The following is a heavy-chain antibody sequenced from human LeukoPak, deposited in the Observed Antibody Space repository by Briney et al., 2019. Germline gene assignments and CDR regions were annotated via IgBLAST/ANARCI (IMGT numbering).Heavy chain of an antibody. D-gene: IGHD1-26*01. V-gene: IGHV1-69*13. J-gene: IGHJ4*02. CDR1: GGTFSSYA. CDR2: IIPIFGTA. CDR3: AIPVGATMGGHFDY. Sequence: ASVKVSCKASGGTFSSYAISSVRQAPEQGLEWMGGIIPIFGTANYAQKFQGRVTITADESTSTAYMELSSLRSEDTAVYYCAIPVGATMGGHFDYWGQGTLVTVSS.